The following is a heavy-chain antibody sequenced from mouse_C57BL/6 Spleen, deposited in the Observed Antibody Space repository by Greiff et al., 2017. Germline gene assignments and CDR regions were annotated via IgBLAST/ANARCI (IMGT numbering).Heavy chain of an antibody. CDR2: ISSGGDYL. V-gene: IGHV5-9-1*02. CDR1: GFTFRSSA. J-gene: IGHJ2*01. CDR3: TRDGGITTVVADFDY. D-gene: IGHD1-1*01. Sequence: DVHLVESVEGLVKPGGSLKLSCAASGFTFRSSAMSWVRQTPEKRLEWVAYISSGGDYLYYADTVKGRFTSSRDNARNTLYLQMSSLKSEDTAMYYCTRDGGITTVVADFDYWGQGTTLTVSS.